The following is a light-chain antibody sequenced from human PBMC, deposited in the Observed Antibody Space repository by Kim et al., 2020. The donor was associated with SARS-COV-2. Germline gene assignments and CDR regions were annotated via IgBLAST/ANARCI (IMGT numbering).Light chain of an antibody. J-gene: IGLJ2*01. V-gene: IGLV3-25*03. Sequence: SVPPGQTARITCSGDALPKQYAYWYQKKPGQAPVLVIYKDSERPSGIPERFSGSSSGTTVTLTISGVQAEDEADDYCQTADSSGVVFGGGTKLTVL. CDR3: QTADSSGVV. CDR2: KDS. CDR1: ALPKQY.